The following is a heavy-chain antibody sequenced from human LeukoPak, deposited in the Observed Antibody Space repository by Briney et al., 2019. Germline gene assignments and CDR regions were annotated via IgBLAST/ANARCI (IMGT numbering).Heavy chain of an antibody. V-gene: IGHV3-48*01. D-gene: IGHD1-26*01. CDR2: ISSSSSTT. CDR3: AKDGSFYSGSYYSDY. J-gene: IGHJ4*02. Sequence: GGSLRLSCAASGFTFSSYSMNWVRQAPGKGLEWVSYISSSSSTTSYADSMKGRFTISRDNSKNTLYLQMNSLRAEDTAIYYCAKDGSFYSGSYYSDYWGQGTLVTVSS. CDR1: GFTFSSYS.